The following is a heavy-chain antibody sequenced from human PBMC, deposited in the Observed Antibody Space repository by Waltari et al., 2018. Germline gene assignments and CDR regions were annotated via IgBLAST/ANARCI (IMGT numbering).Heavy chain of an antibody. D-gene: IGHD3-10*01. V-gene: IGHV1-69*05. CDR2: IIPIFGTA. CDR3: ARGAEGSGSYGD. CDR1: GGTFSSYA. Sequence: QVQLVQSGAEVKQPGSSVKVYCKASGGTFSSYAISWVRQAPGQGLEWRGGIIPIFGTANYAQKFQGRVTITTAESTSTAYMELSSLRAEDTAVYDCARGAEGSGSYGDWGQGTLVTVSS. J-gene: IGHJ4*02.